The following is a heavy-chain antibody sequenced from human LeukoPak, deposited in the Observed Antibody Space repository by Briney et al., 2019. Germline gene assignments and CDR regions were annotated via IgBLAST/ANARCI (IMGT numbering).Heavy chain of an antibody. CDR1: GYSFTSYW. CDR3: ARRLSGYFDL. J-gene: IGHJ2*01. V-gene: IGHV5-51*01. Sequence: THGESLKISCKGSGYSFTSYWISWVRQMPGQCLEWMGIIYPGDSDTRYSPSIQGQVTISADKSISTAYLQWSSLKASDTAMYYCARRLSGYFDLWGRGTLVTVSS. CDR2: IYPGDSDT.